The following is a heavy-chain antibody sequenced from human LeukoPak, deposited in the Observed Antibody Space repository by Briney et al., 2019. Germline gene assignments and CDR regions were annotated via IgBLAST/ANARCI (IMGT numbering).Heavy chain of an antibody. CDR1: GASFSDSY. V-gene: IGHV4-34*01. D-gene: IGHD3-16*01. CDR2: INNSGSN. Sequence: SETLSLTCAVYGASFSDSYWSWIRQSPEKGLEWIGEINNSGSNSYNPSLNSRVILSVDRPKNQFSLRLTSVTAADTAVYYCARGRYGPRLGNWGQGTLVTVSS. J-gene: IGHJ4*02. CDR3: ARGRYGPRLGN.